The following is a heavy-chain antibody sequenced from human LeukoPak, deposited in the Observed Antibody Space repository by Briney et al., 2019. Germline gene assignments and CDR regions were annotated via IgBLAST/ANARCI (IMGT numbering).Heavy chain of an antibody. V-gene: IGHV6-1*01. J-gene: IGHJ4*02. Sequence: SQTLSLTCAISGDSVSSNSAAWNWVRQSPSRGLEWLGRTYYRSKWHNNYAVYVKSRITINPDTSKNQFFLQLNSVTPEDTAVYYCARFSRGIMRYWGQGTLVTVSS. CDR2: TYYRSKWHN. CDR1: GDSVSSNSAA. D-gene: IGHD3-16*01. CDR3: ARFSRGIMRY.